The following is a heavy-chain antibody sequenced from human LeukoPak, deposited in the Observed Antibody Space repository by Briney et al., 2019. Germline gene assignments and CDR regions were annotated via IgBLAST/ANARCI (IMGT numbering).Heavy chain of an antibody. CDR3: AREGVGSSYGMDV. V-gene: IGHV1-2*02. J-gene: IGHJ6*02. D-gene: IGHD1-26*01. Sequence: ASVKVSCKASGYTFTSYYMHWVRQAPGQGLEWMGWINPNSGGTNYAQKFQGRVTMTRDTSISTAYMELSRLRSDDTAVYYCAREGVGSSYGMDVWGQGTTVTVSS. CDR1: GYTFTSYY. CDR2: INPNSGGT.